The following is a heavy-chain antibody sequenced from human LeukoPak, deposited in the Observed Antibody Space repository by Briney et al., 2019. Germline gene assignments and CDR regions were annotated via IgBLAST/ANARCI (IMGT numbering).Heavy chain of an antibody. Sequence: GGSLRLSCAASGFTFGSYAMYWVRQAPGKGLEWVSAISGSGGSTYYADSVKGRFTISRDNSRNTLYLQMNSLRAEDTAVYYCAKDFGTGGSYGFDPWGQGTLVTGSS. D-gene: IGHD1-26*01. CDR3: AKDFGTGGSYGFDP. CDR1: GFTFGSYA. J-gene: IGHJ5*02. V-gene: IGHV3-23*01. CDR2: ISGSGGST.